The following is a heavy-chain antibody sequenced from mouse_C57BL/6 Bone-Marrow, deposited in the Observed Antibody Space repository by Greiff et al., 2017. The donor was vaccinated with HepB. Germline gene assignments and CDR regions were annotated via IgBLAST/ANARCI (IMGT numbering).Heavy chain of an antibody. Sequence: VQLQQSGTVLARPGASVKMSCKTSGYTFTSYWMHWVKQRPGQGLEWIGAIYPGNSDTSYNQKFKGKAKLTAVTSASTAYMELSSLTYEDSAVYYCTRERGLLRYPLGFDVWGTGTTVTVSS. CDR2: IYPGNSDT. CDR3: TRERGLLRYPLGFDV. V-gene: IGHV1-5*01. D-gene: IGHD1-1*01. J-gene: IGHJ1*03. CDR1: GYTFTSYW.